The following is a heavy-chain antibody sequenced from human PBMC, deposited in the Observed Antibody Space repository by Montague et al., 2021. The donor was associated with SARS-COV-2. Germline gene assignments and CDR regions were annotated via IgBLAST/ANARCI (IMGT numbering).Heavy chain of an antibody. CDR3: ARLIGSGWTDAFDF. J-gene: IGHJ3*01. CDR1: GDSVNTNQ. D-gene: IGHD6-19*01. Sequence: SETLSLTCVVSGDSVNTNQWTWVRQPPGKGLELIGHVFYTGSTKYNPSLESRVTISIDTSKNQFALSLNSVSAADTAIYYCARLIGSGWTDAFDFWGQGTMVTVSS. CDR2: VFYTGST. V-gene: IGHV4-59*02.